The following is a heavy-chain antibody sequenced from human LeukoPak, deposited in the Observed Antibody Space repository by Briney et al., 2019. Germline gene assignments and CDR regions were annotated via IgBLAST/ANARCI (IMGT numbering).Heavy chain of an antibody. Sequence: PGGSLRLSCAASGFTFSSYAMHWVRQAPGKGLEWVAVISYDGSNKYYADSVKGRFTISRDNSKNTLYLQMNSLRADDTAVYYCANGANWGQGTLVTVSS. J-gene: IGHJ4*02. V-gene: IGHV3-30-3*01. D-gene: IGHD3-10*01. CDR2: ISYDGSNK. CDR1: GFTFSSYA. CDR3: ANGAN.